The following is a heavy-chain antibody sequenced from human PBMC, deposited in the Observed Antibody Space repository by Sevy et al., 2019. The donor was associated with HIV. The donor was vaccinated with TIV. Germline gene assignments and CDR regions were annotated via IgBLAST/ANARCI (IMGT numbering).Heavy chain of an antibody. CDR3: ARGAVVIGTAATPVLDF. D-gene: IGHD2-2*01. Sequence: SETLCLTCSVSDDSINSYYWSWIRQPPGKGLEWIGYIYNNIGSTSYNPSLTSRVTISVDTSKNHFSLKLTSVTAADTAIYYCARGAVVIGTAATPVLDFWGLGSLVTVSS. CDR2: IYNNIGST. J-gene: IGHJ4*02. V-gene: IGHV4-59*08. CDR1: DDSINSYY.